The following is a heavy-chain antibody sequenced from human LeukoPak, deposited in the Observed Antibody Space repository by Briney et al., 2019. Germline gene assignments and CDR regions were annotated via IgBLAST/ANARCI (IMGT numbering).Heavy chain of an antibody. D-gene: IGHD5-18*01. CDR1: GFTFSSYG. CDR3: ATYRQVLLPFES. CDR2: IRYDGSNK. Sequence: PGGSLRLSCAASGFTFSSYGMHWVRQAPGKGLEWVAFIRYDGSNKYHADSVRGRLTISRDNSKSTLSLQMNSLRAEDTAIYYCATYRQVLLPFESWGQGTLVTVSS. J-gene: IGHJ4*02. V-gene: IGHV3-30*02.